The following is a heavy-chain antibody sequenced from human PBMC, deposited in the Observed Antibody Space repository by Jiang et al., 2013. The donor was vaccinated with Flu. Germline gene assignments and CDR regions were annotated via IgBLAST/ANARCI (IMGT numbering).Heavy chain of an antibody. CDR2: IHGGNGNI. J-gene: IGHJ4*02. Sequence: SGAEVKKPGASVKVSCKASGYTFTTYAMHWVRQAPGQGLEWMGWIHGGNGNIDFSEKFQGRVTFTSDTFATTAYMELSSLRSEDTAVYYCARDSVYGDYELDYWGQGTLVAVSS. V-gene: IGHV1-3*01. D-gene: IGHD4-17*01. CDR3: ARDSVYGDYELDY. CDR1: GYTFTTYA.